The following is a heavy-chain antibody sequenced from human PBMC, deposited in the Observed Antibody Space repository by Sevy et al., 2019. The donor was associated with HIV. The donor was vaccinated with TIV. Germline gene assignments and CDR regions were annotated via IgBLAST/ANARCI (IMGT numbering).Heavy chain of an antibody. CDR3: ARHCSSSSCSHAFDI. V-gene: IGHV4-34*01. CDR2: INHSGST. J-gene: IGHJ3*02. Sequence: SETLSLTCAVYGGCLSGYYWSWIRQPPGKGLEWIGEINHSGSTNYNPALKSRVTISVDTPKNQLSLKLNSVTAADTAVYYCARHCSSSSCSHAFDIWGQGAMVTVSS. D-gene: IGHD2-2*01. CDR1: GGCLSGYY.